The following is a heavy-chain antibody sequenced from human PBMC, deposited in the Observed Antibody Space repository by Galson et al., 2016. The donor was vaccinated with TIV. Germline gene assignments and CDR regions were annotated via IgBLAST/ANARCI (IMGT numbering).Heavy chain of an antibody. V-gene: IGHV1-18*01. CDR2: ISPYKDDT. J-gene: IGHJ4*02. CDR3: TRDRLAGTYFPSYFAY. Sequence: QSGAEVKKPGASVKVSCRASGYIFTSYGISWVRQAPGQGPEWMGWISPYKDDTSYAQKLQGRVTATVDTSTSTVYLELRSLSSDDTAVYYCTRDRLAGTYFPSYFAYWGQGTVVTVSS. CDR1: GYIFTSYG. D-gene: IGHD1-7*01.